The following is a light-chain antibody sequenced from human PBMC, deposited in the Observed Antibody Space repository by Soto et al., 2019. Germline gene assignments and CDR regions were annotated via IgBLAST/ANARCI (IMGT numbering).Light chain of an antibody. V-gene: IGLV1-44*01. J-gene: IGLJ7*01. CDR2: SNN. Sequence: QSVLTQPPSASGTPGQRVTISCSGSSSNLGSNTVNWYQQLPGTAPKLLIYSNNPRPSGVPDRFSGSKSGTSASLAISVLQSEDEADYYCAAWDDSLNGAVFGGGTQLTVL. CDR3: AAWDDSLNGAV. CDR1: SSNLGSNT.